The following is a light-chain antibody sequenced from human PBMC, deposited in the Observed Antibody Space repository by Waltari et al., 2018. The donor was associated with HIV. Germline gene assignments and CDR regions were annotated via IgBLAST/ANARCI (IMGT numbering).Light chain of an antibody. J-gene: IGKJ4*01. V-gene: IGKV1-33*01. Sequence: DIQMTQSPSSLSASVGDRVTITCQASLDISSHLNWYQQKPGRAPNLLIYDASNLETGVPSRFSGIGSGTGFTFAISSLQPEDFATYYCQQSDNIPLTFGGGTKVDFK. CDR2: DAS. CDR1: LDISSH. CDR3: QQSDNIPLT.